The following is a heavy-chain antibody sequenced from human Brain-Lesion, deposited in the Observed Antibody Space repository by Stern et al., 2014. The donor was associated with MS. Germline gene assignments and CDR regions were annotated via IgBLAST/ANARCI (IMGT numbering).Heavy chain of an antibody. V-gene: IGHV1-8*01. CDR2: MNPDSGNI. CDR1: GYTFTSYD. J-gene: IGHJ4*02. D-gene: IGHD3-10*01. CDR3: ARRRQYYYGSGDY. Sequence: VQLEKSGAEVKKPGASVKVSCKASGYTFTSYDVTWVRQAPGQGLEWMGWMNPDSGNIGYAQKFQGRVIMTRSTSISTAYMELTSLRSEDTAVYYCARRRQYYYGSGDYWGQGTLVTVSS.